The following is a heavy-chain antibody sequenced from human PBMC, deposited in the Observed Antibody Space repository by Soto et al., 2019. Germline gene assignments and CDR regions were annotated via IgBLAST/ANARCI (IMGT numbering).Heavy chain of an antibody. CDR2: ISYDGSNK. D-gene: IGHD3-10*01. Sequence: PGGSLRLSCAASGFTFSRYGMHWVRQAPGKGLEWVAVISYDGSNKYYADSVKGRFTISRDNSRNTVNLQMNSLRAEDTAVYYCARSGAELLWFGEFDYWGQGTLVTVSS. CDR3: ARSGAELLWFGEFDY. V-gene: IGHV3-30*03. J-gene: IGHJ4*02. CDR1: GFTFSRYG.